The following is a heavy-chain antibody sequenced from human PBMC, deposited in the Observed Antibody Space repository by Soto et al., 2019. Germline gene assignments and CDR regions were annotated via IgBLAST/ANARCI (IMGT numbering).Heavy chain of an antibody. CDR3: ARGIGLRYFDWSCVTFRTNNWFDP. CDR1: GGSFSGYY. CDR2: INHSGST. D-gene: IGHD3-9*01. Sequence: SETLSLTCAVYGGSFSGYYWTWIRQPPGTGLEWIGEINHSGSTNYNPSLKSRVTISVDTSKNQFSLKLTSVTAADTAVYYCARGIGLRYFDWSCVTFRTNNWFDPWGQGTLVTVSS. V-gene: IGHV4-34*01. J-gene: IGHJ5*02.